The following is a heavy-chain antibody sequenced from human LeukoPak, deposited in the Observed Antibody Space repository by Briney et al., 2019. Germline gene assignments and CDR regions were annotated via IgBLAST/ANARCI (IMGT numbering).Heavy chain of an antibody. CDR3: RFGDFNDY. J-gene: IGHJ4*02. V-gene: IGHV3-48*03. CDR1: GFTFSSYE. D-gene: IGHD3-10*01. Sequence: GGSLRLSCAASGFTFSSYEMNWVRQAPGKGLEWVSYISNSGTAMSYADSVVGRFTISRDNAKNSLYLQMSSLSAEDTAVYYCRFGDFNDYWGQGTLVTVSS. CDR2: ISNSGTAM.